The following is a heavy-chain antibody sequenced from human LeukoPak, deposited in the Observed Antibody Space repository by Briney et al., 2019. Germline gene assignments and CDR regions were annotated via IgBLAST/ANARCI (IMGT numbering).Heavy chain of an antibody. CDR3: ARSYYDTYYYYYYMDV. J-gene: IGHJ6*03. D-gene: IGHD1-26*01. Sequence: GGSLRLSCAASGFTVSSNYMSWVRQAPGKGLEWVSDIYSGGSTYYADSVKGRFTISRDNSKNTLYLQMNSLRAEDTAVYYCARSYYDTYYYYYYMDVWGNGTTVTVSS. CDR1: GFTVSSNY. CDR2: IYSGGST. V-gene: IGHV3-53*01.